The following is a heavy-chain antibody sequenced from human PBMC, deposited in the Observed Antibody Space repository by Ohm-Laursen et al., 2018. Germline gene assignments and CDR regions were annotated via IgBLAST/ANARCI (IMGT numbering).Heavy chain of an antibody. J-gene: IGHJ4*02. Sequence: SLRLSCSASGFTFNSHAMIWVRQAPGKGLEWVAGISYSGGTTFYADSVKGRFTISRDNSKNTLYLQMNSLRAEDTAVYYCAHHQGYSYRYSFDYWGQGTLVTVSS. CDR1: GFTFNSHA. CDR3: AHHQGYSYRYSFDY. V-gene: IGHV3-23*01. CDR2: ISYSGGTT. D-gene: IGHD5-18*01.